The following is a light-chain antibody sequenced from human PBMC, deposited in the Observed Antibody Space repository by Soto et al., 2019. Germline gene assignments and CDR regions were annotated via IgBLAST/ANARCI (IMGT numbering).Light chain of an antibody. CDR3: QQRINWPPA. J-gene: IGKJ3*01. Sequence: DIVLTQSPATLSLSPGERATLSCRASQSVSSYLAWYQQKPGQAPRLLMYDASNRATGIPARFSGSGSGTDFTLTISSLQPEDFAVYYCQQRINWPPAFGPGTKVDIK. CDR1: QSVSSY. V-gene: IGKV3-11*01. CDR2: DAS.